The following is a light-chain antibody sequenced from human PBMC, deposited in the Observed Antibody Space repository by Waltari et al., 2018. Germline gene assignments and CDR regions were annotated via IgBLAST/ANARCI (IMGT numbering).Light chain of an antibody. CDR3: QQLNSYPRT. Sequence: DIQLTQSPSFLSASVGDRVTIACRASQGISRSLAWDQQKPGKAPKLLIYAASTLQSGVPSRFSGDGSGTEFTLTISSLQPEDSATYYCQQLNSYPRTFGQGTKLEIK. J-gene: IGKJ2*01. CDR1: QGISRS. CDR2: AAS. V-gene: IGKV1-9*01.